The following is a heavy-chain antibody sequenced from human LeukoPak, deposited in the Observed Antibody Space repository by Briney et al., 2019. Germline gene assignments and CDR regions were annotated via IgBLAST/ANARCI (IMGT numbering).Heavy chain of an antibody. CDR1: GGSISSSSYY. D-gene: IGHD3-22*01. Sequence: SETLSLTCTVSGGSISSSSYYWGWIRQPPGKGLEWIGSIYYSGSTYYNPSLKSRVTISVDTSKNQFSLKLSSVTAADTAVYYCARVDYYDSSGYYRQNWFDPWGQGTLVTVSS. CDR2: IYYSGST. J-gene: IGHJ5*02. CDR3: ARVDYYDSSGYYRQNWFDP. V-gene: IGHV4-39*07.